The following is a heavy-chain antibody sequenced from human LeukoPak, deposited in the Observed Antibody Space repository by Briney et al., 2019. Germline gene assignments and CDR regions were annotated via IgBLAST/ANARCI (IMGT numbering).Heavy chain of an antibody. CDR1: GFTFSSYA. CDR3: ASFIVVVPAATDDY. D-gene: IGHD2-2*01. CDR2: ISGSGGST. V-gene: IGHV3-23*01. J-gene: IGHJ4*02. Sequence: DPGGSQRLSCAASGFTFSSYAMSWVRQAPGKGLEWVSAISGSGGSTYYADSVKGRFTVSRDNSKNTLYLQMNSLRAEDTAVYYCASFIVVVPAATDDYWGQGTLVTVSS.